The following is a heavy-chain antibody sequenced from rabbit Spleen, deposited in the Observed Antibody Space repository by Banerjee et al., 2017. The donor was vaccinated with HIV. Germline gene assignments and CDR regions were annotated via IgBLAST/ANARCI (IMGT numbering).Heavy chain of an antibody. CDR2: IDTSDGDT. Sequence: QSLEESGGDLVKPGASLTLTCTASGVSFTSNYYMCWVRQAPGKGLEWIACIDTSDGDTDYANWPKGRFTISKASSTTVTLQMTSLTAADTATYFCARNYVNVFDPWGQGTLVTVS. CDR1: GVSFTSNYY. J-gene: IGHJ2*01. V-gene: IGHV1S40*01. D-gene: IGHD1-1*01. CDR3: ARNYVNVFDP.